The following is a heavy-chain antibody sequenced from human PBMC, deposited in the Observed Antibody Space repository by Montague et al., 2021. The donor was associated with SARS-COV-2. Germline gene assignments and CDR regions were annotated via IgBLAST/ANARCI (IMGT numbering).Heavy chain of an antibody. J-gene: IGHJ4*02. D-gene: IGHD5-24*01. CDR3: ARVFPRWLQFDPYFDY. V-gene: IGHV4-59*01. CDR2: SYYSGST. CDR1: GGSISSYY. Sequence: SETLSLTCTVSGGSISSYYWSWTRQPPGKGLEWIGYSYYSGSTNYNPSLKSRVTISVDTSKNQFSLKLSSVTAADTAVYYCARVFPRWLQFDPYFDYWGQGTLVTVSS.